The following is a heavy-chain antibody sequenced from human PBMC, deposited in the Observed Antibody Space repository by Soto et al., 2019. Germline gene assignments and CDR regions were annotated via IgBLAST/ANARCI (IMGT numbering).Heavy chain of an antibody. Sequence: SETLSLTCTVSCGSFTTYYWSWIRQPPGKGLEWIGYVYYSGSTNYNPSLKSRVTISLDTSKNQFSLKLSSVTAADTAVYFCASVKNWNDFDYWGQGTLVTVSS. CDR3: ASVKNWNDFDY. D-gene: IGHD1-1*01. J-gene: IGHJ4*02. CDR2: VYYSGST. CDR1: CGSFTTYY. V-gene: IGHV4-59*01.